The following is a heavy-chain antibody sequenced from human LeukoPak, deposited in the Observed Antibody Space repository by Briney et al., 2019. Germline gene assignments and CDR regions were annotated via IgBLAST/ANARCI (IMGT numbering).Heavy chain of an antibody. Sequence: GGSLRLSCAASAFSLNAYNMNWVRQAPGKGLEWVSSISYTGTYIYYADSVKGRFTISRDNSKNTLYLQMNSLRAEDTAVYYCANLQSYDFWSGNRHYFDYWGQGTLATVSS. D-gene: IGHD3-3*01. CDR2: ISYTGTYI. CDR3: ANLQSYDFWSGNRHYFDY. V-gene: IGHV3-21*04. J-gene: IGHJ4*02. CDR1: AFSLNAYN.